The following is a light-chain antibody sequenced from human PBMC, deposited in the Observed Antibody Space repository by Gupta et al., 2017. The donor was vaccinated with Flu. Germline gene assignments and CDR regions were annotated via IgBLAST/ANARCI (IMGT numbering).Light chain of an antibody. CDR2: GAS. CDR1: QSVSGN. Sequence: EIVMTQSPATLSVSPGERGTLSCRASQSVSGNLAWYQHKPGQAPRLLMYGASTRATGVPARFSGSESGTEFTLTINSLQSEDFAIYYCQQYDRWPSTFGQGTRLEIK. V-gene: IGKV3-15*01. J-gene: IGKJ5*01. CDR3: QQYDRWPST.